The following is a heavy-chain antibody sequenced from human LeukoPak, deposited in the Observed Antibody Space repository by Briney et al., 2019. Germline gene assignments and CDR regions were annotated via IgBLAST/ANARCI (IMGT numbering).Heavy chain of an antibody. CDR2: ISGSGGST. D-gene: IGHD3-10*01. CDR1: GFTFSSYA. CDR3: AKDYSSVTAYFYYYYGMDV. V-gene: IGHV3-23*01. J-gene: IGHJ6*02. Sequence: PGGSLRLSCAASGFTFSSYAMSWVRQAPGKGLEWVSAISGSGGSTYYADSVKGRFTISRDNSKNTLYLQMNSLRAEDTAVYYCAKDYSSVTAYFYYYYGMDVWGQGTTVTVSS.